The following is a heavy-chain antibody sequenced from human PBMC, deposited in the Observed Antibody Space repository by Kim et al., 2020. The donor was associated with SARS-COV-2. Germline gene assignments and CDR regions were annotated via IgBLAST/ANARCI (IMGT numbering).Heavy chain of an antibody. CDR1: GGSFSGYY. D-gene: IGHD3-3*01. V-gene: IGHV4-34*01. CDR3: ARGVPLRFLESLSPLNWFDT. CDR2: INHSGST. Sequence: SETLSLTCAVYGGSFSGYYWSWIRQPPGKGLEWIGEINHSGSTNYNPSLKSRVTISVDTSKNQFSLKLSSVTAADTAVYYCARGVPLRFLESLSPLNWFDTWGQRTLVTVSS. J-gene: IGHJ5*02.